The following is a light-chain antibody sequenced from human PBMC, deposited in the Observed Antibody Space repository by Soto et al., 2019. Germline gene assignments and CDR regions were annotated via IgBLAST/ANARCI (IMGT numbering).Light chain of an antibody. CDR1: QSVSSY. CDR2: DAS. Sequence: EVVLTQSPATLSLSRGERATLSCRASQSVSSYLAWYQQKPGQAPRLLIYDASNRATGIPARFSGSGSGTDFTLTISSLEAEDFAVYYCQQRSSWPLSYTFGQGTKLEIK. J-gene: IGKJ2*01. CDR3: QQRSSWPLSYT. V-gene: IGKV3-11*01.